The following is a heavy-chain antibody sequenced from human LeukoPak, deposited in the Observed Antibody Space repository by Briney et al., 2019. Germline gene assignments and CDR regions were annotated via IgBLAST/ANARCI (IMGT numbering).Heavy chain of an antibody. CDR3: ARDSHQWLRFGSNWFDP. CDR1: GYTFTSYG. D-gene: IGHD5-12*01. CDR2: ISAYNGNT. J-gene: IGHJ5*02. Sequence: GASVTVSCKASGYTFTSYGISWVRQAPGQGLEWMGWISAYNGNTNYAQKLQGRVTMTTDTSTSTAYMEPRSLRSDDTAVYYCARDSHQWLRFGSNWFDPWGQGTLVTVSS. V-gene: IGHV1-18*01.